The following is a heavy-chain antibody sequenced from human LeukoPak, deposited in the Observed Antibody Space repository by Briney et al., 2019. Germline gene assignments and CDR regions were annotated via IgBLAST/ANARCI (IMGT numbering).Heavy chain of an antibody. CDR2: TYYRSKWYN. CDR3: ARDRPRTIFGVVIGGAFDI. Sequence: SQTLSLTCAISGDSVSSNSAAWNWIRQSPSRGLEWLGRTYYRSKWYNDYAVSVKSRITINPDTSKNQFSLQLNSVTPEDTAVYYCARDRPRTIFGVVIGGAFDIWGQGTMVTVSS. D-gene: IGHD3-3*01. CDR1: GDSVSSNSAA. J-gene: IGHJ3*02. V-gene: IGHV6-1*01.